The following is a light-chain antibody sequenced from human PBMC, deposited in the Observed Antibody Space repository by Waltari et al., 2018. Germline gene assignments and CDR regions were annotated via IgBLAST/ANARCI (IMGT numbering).Light chain of an antibody. CDR3: QQYATSPA. Sequence: EIVLTQSPGTLSLSPGERATLSCRASQTVSGSSLAWYQQKPGPAPRLLIAGASSRATGIPDRFSGSGSGTDFTLAISRLEPEDFAVYYCQQYATSPAFGQGTTVEIK. CDR1: QTVSGSS. J-gene: IGKJ1*01. V-gene: IGKV3-20*01. CDR2: GAS.